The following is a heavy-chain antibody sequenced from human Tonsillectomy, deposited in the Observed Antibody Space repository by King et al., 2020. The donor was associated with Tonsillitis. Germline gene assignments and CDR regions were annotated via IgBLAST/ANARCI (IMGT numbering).Heavy chain of an antibody. CDR3: ATVHDYGDDFDY. V-gene: IGHV3-23*03. CDR1: GFTFSSYA. D-gene: IGHD4-17*01. CDR2: IYSGGSST. Sequence: VQLVESGGGLVQPGGSLRLSCAASGFTFSSYAMSWVRQAPGKGLEWVSVIYSGGSSTYYADSVKVRFTISRDNSKNTLYLQMNSLRAEDTAVYYCATVHDYGDDFDYWGQGTLVTVSS. J-gene: IGHJ4*02.